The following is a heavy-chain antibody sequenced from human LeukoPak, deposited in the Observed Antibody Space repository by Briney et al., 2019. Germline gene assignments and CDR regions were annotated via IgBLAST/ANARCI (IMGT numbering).Heavy chain of an antibody. CDR3: ARIVYPYGMDV. Sequence: ASVRVSCKASGYTFTSYYMYWVRQAPGQGLEWMGIINPSGGSTSYAQKFQGRVTMTRDTSTSTVYMELRSLRSEDTAVYYCARIVYPYGMDVLGKGTTVTVSS. D-gene: IGHD2-8*01. J-gene: IGHJ6*04. CDR1: GYTFTSYY. V-gene: IGHV1-46*01. CDR2: INPSGGST.